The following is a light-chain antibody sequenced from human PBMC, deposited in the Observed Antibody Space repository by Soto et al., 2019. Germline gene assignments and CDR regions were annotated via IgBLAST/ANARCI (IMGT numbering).Light chain of an antibody. Sequence: QSVLTQPASVSGSPGQSITISCTGTSSDVGSNNCASWYQQHPGKATKLMIYDVSNRPSGVSYRFSGSKSGKTASLTISVLQAEDEADYYCSSCTSSNTFVFGTG. CDR1: SSDVGSNNC. V-gene: IGLV2-14*03. CDR2: DVS. CDR3: SSCTSSNTFV. J-gene: IGLJ1*01.